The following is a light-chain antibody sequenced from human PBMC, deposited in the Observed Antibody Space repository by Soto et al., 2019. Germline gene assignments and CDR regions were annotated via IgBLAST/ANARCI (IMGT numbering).Light chain of an antibody. CDR3: SSYTSSSTLEV. V-gene: IGLV2-8*01. J-gene: IGLJ1*01. CDR1: SSDVGGYKY. Sequence: QSALTQPPSASGSPGQSVTISCTGTSSDVGGYKYVSWYQQHPGKAPKLMIFEVHKRPSGVPDRFSGSKSGNTASLTISGLQAEDEADYYCSSYTSSSTLEVFGTGTKVTVL. CDR2: EVH.